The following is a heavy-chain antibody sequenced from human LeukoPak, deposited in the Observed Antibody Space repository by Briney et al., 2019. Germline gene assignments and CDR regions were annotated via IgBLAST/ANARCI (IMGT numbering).Heavy chain of an antibody. J-gene: IGHJ3*02. Sequence: GGSLRLSCAASGFTFSSYSMNWVRQAPGKGLEWVAVISYDGSNKYYADSVKGRFTTSGDKSKNTLYLQMNSLRPEDTAFYYCARGPGPIAGAKNPFDIWGQGTMVTVSS. CDR3: ARGPGPIAGAKNPFDI. D-gene: IGHD1-26*01. V-gene: IGHV3-30*05. CDR2: ISYDGSNK. CDR1: GFTFSSYS.